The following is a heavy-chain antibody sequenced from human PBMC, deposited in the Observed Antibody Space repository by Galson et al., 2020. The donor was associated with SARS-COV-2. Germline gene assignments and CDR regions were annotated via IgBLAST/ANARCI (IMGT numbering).Heavy chain of an antibody. J-gene: IGHJ4*02. V-gene: IGHV2-5*02. CDR1: GFSLNTIGLG. CDR2: IYSDDDK. Sequence: KMSGPTLVKPTQTLTLTCSFSGFSLNTIGLGVAWIRQPPGKALEWLALIYSDDDKLFRPSLQSRLTITKDTSRNQVVLTMTTMDPVDTATYFCAYKPRGTTCYSYWGQGTLVTVST. CDR3: AYKPRGTTCYSY. D-gene: IGHD2-15*01.